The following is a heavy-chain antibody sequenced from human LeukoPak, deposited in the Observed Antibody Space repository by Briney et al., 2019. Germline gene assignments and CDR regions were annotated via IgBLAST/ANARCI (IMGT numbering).Heavy chain of an antibody. CDR1: GYTFTGYY. CDR2: INPTSFGT. Sequence: GASVKVSCKASGYTFTGYYIHWVRQAPGQGLEWMGWINPTSFGTKCEQKFQGRVTMTRDTSISTDYLELSDLRSDDTAVYYCARFRGSGWYSLDPWGQGTLVTVSS. CDR3: ARFRGSGWYSLDP. V-gene: IGHV1-2*02. D-gene: IGHD6-19*01. J-gene: IGHJ5*02.